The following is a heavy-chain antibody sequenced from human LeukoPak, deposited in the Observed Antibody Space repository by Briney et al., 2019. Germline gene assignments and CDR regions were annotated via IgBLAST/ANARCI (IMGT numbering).Heavy chain of an antibody. D-gene: IGHD3-10*01. V-gene: IGHV4-59*01. CDR1: GGSISSYY. CDR3: ARSYGSGSFYYFDY. J-gene: IGHJ4*02. CDR2: IYHSGST. Sequence: PSETLSLTCTVSGGSISSYYCSWIRQPPGKGLEWIGYIYHSGSTNYNPSLKSRVSISVDTSKNQFSLKLSSVTAADTAVYYCARSYGSGSFYYFDYWGQGTLVTVSS.